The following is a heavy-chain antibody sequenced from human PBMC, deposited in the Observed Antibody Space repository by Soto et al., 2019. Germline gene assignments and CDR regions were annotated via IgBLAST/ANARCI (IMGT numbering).Heavy chain of an antibody. CDR1: GFTFSSYA. CDR3: AKGMVATFYYYYYMDV. Sequence: PGGSLRLSCAASGFTFSSYAMSWVRQAPGKGLEWVSAISGSGGSTYYADSVKGRFTISRDNSKNTLYLQMNSLRAEDTAVYYCAKGMVATFYYYYYMDVWGKGTTVTVSS. D-gene: IGHD5-12*01. CDR2: ISGSGGST. J-gene: IGHJ6*03. V-gene: IGHV3-23*01.